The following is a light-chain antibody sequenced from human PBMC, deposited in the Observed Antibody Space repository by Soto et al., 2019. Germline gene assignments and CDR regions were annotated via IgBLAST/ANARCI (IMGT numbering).Light chain of an antibody. V-gene: IGLV2-23*01. Sequence: QSVLTQPASVSGSPGQSITISCTGTTRDVGSYNLVSWYQQHPAKAPKLMIYEGSKRPSGVSNRFSGSKSGNRASLTISGLQAEDEADYYCCSYAGSSTLAFGGGTKLTVL. J-gene: IGLJ2*01. CDR3: CSYAGSSTLA. CDR2: EGS. CDR1: TRDVGSYNL.